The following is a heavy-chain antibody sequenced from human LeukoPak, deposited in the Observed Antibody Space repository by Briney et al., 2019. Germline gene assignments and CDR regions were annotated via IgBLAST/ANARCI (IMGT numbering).Heavy chain of an antibody. V-gene: IGHV3-7*01. Sequence: PGGSLRPSCAASGFTFSSYWMSRVCQAPGKGLEWVAIIKQDGSENYCVGSVKDRFTISRDNAKNSLYLQMNSLRAEDTAVYYCARDTLSGVLIGPRMDVWGQGTTVTVSS. CDR2: IKQDGSEN. J-gene: IGHJ6*02. CDR3: ARDTLSGVLIGPRMDV. D-gene: IGHD3-3*01. CDR1: GFTFSSYW.